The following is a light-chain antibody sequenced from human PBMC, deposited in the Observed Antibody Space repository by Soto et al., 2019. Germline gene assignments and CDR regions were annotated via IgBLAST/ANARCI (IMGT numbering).Light chain of an antibody. J-gene: IGLJ3*02. Sequence: QPVLTQSPSASASLGASVKLTCTLSSGHSSYAIAWHQQQPEKGPRDLMKLNSDGSHSKGDGIPDRFSGSSSGAERYLTISSLQSEDEADYYCQTWGTGLLVFGGGTQLTVL. CDR3: QTWGTGLLV. V-gene: IGLV4-69*01. CDR2: LNSDGSH. CDR1: SGHSSYA.